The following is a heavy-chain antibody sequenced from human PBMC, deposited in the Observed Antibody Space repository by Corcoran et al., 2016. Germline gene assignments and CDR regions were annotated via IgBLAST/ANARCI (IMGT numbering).Heavy chain of an antibody. CDR3: AREGYCSSTSCFDY. D-gene: IGHD2-2*01. CDR1: GGSFSGYY. Sequence: QVQLQQWGAGLLKPSETLSLTCAVYGGSFSGYYWSWIRQPPGKGLEWIGEINHSGSTNYNPSLKSRVTISVDTSKNQFSLKLSSVTAADTAVYYCAREGYCSSTSCFDYWGQGTLVTVSS. J-gene: IGHJ4*02. CDR2: INHSGST. V-gene: IGHV4-34*01.